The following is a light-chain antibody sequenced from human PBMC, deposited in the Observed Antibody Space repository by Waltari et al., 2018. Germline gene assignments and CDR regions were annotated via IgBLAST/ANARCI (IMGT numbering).Light chain of an antibody. Sequence: YQHHPGKAPKLRIHDVNKRPSVVCNRFSCSKSGNTSSLTISGLQAEDEADDYCNSFTHSVTWVFGGGAKLTV. V-gene: IGLV2-14*03. CDR3: NSFTHSVTWV. CDR2: DVN. J-gene: IGLJ3*02.